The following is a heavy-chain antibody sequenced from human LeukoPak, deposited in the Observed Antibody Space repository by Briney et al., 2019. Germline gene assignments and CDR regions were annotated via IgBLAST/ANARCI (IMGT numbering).Heavy chain of an antibody. CDR1: GGSISSDY. J-gene: IGHJ4*02. CDR3: ARARNTVTPGYFDY. CDR2: INHSGST. Sequence: MPSETLSLTCTVSGGSISSDYWSWIRQPPGKGLEWIGEINHSGSTNYNPSLKSRVTISVDTSKNQFSLKLSSVTAADTAVYYCARARNTVTPGYFDYWGQGTLVTVSS. V-gene: IGHV4-34*01. D-gene: IGHD4-11*01.